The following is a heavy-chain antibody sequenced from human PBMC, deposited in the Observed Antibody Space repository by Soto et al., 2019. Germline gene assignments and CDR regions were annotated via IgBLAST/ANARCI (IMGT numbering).Heavy chain of an antibody. Sequence: GASLKISCKGCGYHFTNYWIGWVRQMPGKGLEWMGFIYPSDSDTRCSPSFQGQVTISADKSISTAYLQWSSLKASDTAMYYCARPIGALSTTDFTYWGQGTLVTVSS. CDR1: GYHFTNYW. V-gene: IGHV5-51*01. CDR2: IYPSDSDT. D-gene: IGHD3-22*01. CDR3: ARPIGALSTTDFTY. J-gene: IGHJ4*02.